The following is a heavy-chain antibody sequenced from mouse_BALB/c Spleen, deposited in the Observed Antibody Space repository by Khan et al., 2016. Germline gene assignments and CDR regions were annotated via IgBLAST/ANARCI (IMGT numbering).Heavy chain of an antibody. CDR2: IDPCNGDT. J-gene: IGHJ3*01. CDR3: TRAGYDYPFAY. D-gene: IGHD2-4*01. CDR1: GYTFTSYY. V-gene: IGHV1S81*02. Sequence: QVQLQQSGPELVKPGASVKLSCKASGYTFTSYYMYWVKQRPGQGLEWIGEIDPCNGDTNFNERFKSKATLTVDKSSSTTYMQFSSLTSEDSADYYCTRAGYDYPFAYWGQGTLVTVS.